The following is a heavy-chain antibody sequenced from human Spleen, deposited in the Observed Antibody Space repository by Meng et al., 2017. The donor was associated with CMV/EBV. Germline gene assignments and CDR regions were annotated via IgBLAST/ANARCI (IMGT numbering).Heavy chain of an antibody. CDR1: GYTFTGYF. CDR3: EIIAARGNFDL. J-gene: IGHJ2*01. Sequence: ASVKVSCKASGYTFTGYFMHWVRQAPGQGLEWMGWFNANSGVTNYAPKFLGRVTMTRDTSISTAYMELSSLRYEDTAMYYCEIIAARGNFDLWGRGTLVTVSS. V-gene: IGHV1-2*02. CDR2: FNANSGVT. D-gene: IGHD6-13*01.